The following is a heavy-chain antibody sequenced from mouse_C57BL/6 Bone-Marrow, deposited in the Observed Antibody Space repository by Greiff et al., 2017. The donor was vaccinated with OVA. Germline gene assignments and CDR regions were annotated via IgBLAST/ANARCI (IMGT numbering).Heavy chain of an antibody. CDR2: ISDGGSYT. CDR3: ARERIYYYGSSPYYFDY. J-gene: IGHJ2*01. CDR1: GFTFSSYA. Sequence: EVLLVESGGGLVKPGGSLKLSCAASGFTFSSYAMSWVRQTPVQRLEWVATISDGGSYTYYPDNVKGRFTITRDNAYNTLYMQLSHLKSEDTAMYYCARERIYYYGSSPYYFDYWGQGTTLTVSS. D-gene: IGHD1-1*01. V-gene: IGHV5-4*01.